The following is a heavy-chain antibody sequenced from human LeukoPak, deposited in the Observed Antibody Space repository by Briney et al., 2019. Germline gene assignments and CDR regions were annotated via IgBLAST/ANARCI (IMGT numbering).Heavy chain of an antibody. CDR2: INSDGSST. D-gene: IGHD3-16*02. Sequence: GGSLRLSCAASGFTFSSYWMHWVRQAPGKGLGWVSRINSDGSSTSYADSVKGRFTISRDNAKNTLYLQMNSLRAEDTAVYYCARGGTYRSYWYFDLWGRGTLVTVPS. CDR3: ARGGTYRSYWYFDL. V-gene: IGHV3-74*01. CDR1: GFTFSSYW. J-gene: IGHJ2*01.